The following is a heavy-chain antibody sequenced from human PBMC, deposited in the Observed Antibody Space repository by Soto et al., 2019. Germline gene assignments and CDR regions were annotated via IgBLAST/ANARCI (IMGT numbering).Heavy chain of an antibody. D-gene: IGHD3-16*01. CDR2: IYYSGST. CDR3: ARGSWGSYLMALRFDY. Sequence: QVQLQESGPGLVKPSETLSLTCTVSGGSISSYYWSWIRQPPGKGLEWIGYIYYSGSTNYNPSLKSRVTISVDTSKNQFSLKLSSVTAADTAVYYCARGSWGSYLMALRFDYWGQGTLVTVSS. V-gene: IGHV4-59*08. CDR1: GGSISSYY. J-gene: IGHJ4*02.